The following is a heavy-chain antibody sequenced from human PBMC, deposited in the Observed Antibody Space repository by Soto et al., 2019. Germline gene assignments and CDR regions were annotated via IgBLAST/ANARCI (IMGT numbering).Heavy chain of an antibody. CDR1: GGSISSGDYY. Sequence: SETLSLTCTVSGGSISSGDYYWSWIRQPPGKGLEWIGYIYYSGSTYYNPSLKSRVTISVDTSKNQFSLKLSSVTAADTAVYYCALWFGELFYFDYWGQGTLVTSPQ. D-gene: IGHD3-10*01. CDR2: IYYSGST. CDR3: ALWFGELFYFDY. V-gene: IGHV4-30-4*01. J-gene: IGHJ4*02.